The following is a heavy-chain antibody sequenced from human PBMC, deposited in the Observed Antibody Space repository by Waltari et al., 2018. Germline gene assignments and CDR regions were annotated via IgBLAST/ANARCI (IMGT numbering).Heavy chain of an antibody. J-gene: IGHJ6*02. V-gene: IGHV3-21*01. CDR1: GFTFSSYS. CDR2: LCSKSSYI. D-gene: IGHD3-10*01. CDR3: ARAFVLLSGMDV. Sequence: EVQLVESGGGLVKPGGSLRLSCAASGFTFSSYSMNWVRQAPGRGFEWVSSLCSKSSYIYYAYSVKGRFTISRDNANNSLYLQMNSLRAEDTAVYYCARAFVLLSGMDVWGQGTTVTVSS.